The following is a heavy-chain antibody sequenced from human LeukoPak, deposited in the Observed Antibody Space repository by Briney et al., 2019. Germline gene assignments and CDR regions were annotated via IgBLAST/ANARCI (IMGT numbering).Heavy chain of an antibody. Sequence: GGSLRLSCAASGFTFSDYYMSWIRQAPGKGLEWVSYISTGSTNIHYADSVKGRFTISRDNAKNSLYLQMNTLRAEDTAVYYCAKGRVGAPRSAFDIWGQGTMVTVSS. CDR2: ISTGSTNI. J-gene: IGHJ3*02. CDR3: AKGRVGAPRSAFDI. D-gene: IGHD1-26*01. CDR1: GFTFSDYY. V-gene: IGHV3-11*01.